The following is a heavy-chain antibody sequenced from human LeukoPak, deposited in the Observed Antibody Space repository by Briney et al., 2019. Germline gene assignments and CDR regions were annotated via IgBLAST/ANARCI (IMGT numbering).Heavy chain of an antibody. CDR2: INPNSGGT. V-gene: IGHV1-2*02. J-gene: IGHJ4*02. Sequence: ASVKVSCKASGYTFTSYYMHWVRQAPGQGLEWMGWINPNSGGTYYAQKFQGRVTMTSDTSISTAYMELSGLRSDNTAVYYCARDLYGGTSATFDYWGQGTLVTVSS. CDR1: GYTFTSYY. D-gene: IGHD4-23*01. CDR3: ARDLYGGTSATFDY.